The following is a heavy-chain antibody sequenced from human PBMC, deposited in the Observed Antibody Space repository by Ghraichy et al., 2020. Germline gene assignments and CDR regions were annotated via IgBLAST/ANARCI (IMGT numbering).Heavy chain of an antibody. Sequence: GGSLRLSCAASGFTFNSYVVHWVRQAPGKGLEWVAAISYDGSSKYYADSVKGRFTISRDNSKNTLYLQMNSLRAEDTAMYHCARDRLGYSGTSHYWGQGTLVTVSS. CDR1: GFTFNSYV. D-gene: IGHD6-6*01. J-gene: IGHJ4*02. CDR3: ARDRLGYSGTSHY. CDR2: ISYDGSSK. V-gene: IGHV3-30*01.